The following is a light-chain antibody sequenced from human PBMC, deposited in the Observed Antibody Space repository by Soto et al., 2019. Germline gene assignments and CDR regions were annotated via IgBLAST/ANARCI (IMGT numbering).Light chain of an antibody. CDR1: SSNIGAGYD. CDR3: AAWHDSLNGPV. J-gene: IGLJ3*02. Sequence: QSVLTQPPSVSGAPGQRVTISCTGSSSNIGAGYDVHWYQQLPGTAPKLLIYNNNQRPSGVPDRFSGSKSGTSASLAISGLQSEDEADYYCAAWHDSLNGPVFGGGTKLTVL. CDR2: NNN. V-gene: IGLV1-44*01.